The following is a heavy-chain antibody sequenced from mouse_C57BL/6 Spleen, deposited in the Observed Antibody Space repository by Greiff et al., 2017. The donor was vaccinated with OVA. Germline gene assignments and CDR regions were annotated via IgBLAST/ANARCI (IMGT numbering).Heavy chain of an antibody. D-gene: IGHD1-1*01. J-gene: IGHJ1*03. CDR2: ISDGGSYT. CDR3: ARDPTDWYFDV. V-gene: IGHV5-4*01. CDR1: GFTFSSYA. Sequence: VQLKESGGGLVKPGGSLKLSCAASGFTFSSYAMSWVRQTPEKRLEWVATISDGGSYTYYPDNVKGRFTISRDNAKNNLYLQMSHLKSEDTAMYYCARDPTDWYFDVWGTGTTVTVSS.